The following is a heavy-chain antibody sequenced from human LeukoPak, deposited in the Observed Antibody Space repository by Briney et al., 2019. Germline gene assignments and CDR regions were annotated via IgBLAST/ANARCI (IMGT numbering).Heavy chain of an antibody. D-gene: IGHD2-2*01. CDR2: ISGSGVST. CDR1: GFRFSSYA. J-gene: IGHJ4*02. Sequence: PGGSLRLSCAASGFRFSSYAMSWVRQAPGKGLEWVSAISGSGVSTYYADSVKGRFTVSRDNSKNTLYLQMSSLRAEDTSVYYCARDLCSTTSCLDYWGQGTLVTVSS. CDR3: ARDLCSTTSCLDY. V-gene: IGHV3-23*01.